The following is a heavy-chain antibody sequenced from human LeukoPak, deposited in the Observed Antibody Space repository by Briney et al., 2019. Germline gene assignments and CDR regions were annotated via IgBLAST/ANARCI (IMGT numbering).Heavy chain of an antibody. CDR3: ARLASSAWHWDN. V-gene: IGHV4-39*01. CDR2: IHHSGST. CDR1: GGSLISSNFY. J-gene: IGHJ4*02. D-gene: IGHD6-19*01. Sequence: KPSETLSLTCTVSGGSLISSNFYWAWIRQPPGKGLQWIASIHHSGSTYYNPSLMSRLTISVDASKKQFSLKLSSVTAADTAVYYCARLASSAWHWDNWGQGTLVTVSS.